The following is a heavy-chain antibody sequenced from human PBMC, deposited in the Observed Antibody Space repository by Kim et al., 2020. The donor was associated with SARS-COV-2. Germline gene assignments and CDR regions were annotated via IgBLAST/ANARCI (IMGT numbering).Heavy chain of an antibody. D-gene: IGHD2-8*01. J-gene: IGHJ6*02. Sequence: GGSLRLSCAASGFTFSNYGMHWVRQAPGKGLEWVAVIYYDGSNKYYADSVKGRFTISRDNSKNTLYLQMNSLRAEDTAVYYCARDTTGTNAQNDSYGMDVGGEGTTVTVP. CDR1: GFTFSNYG. V-gene: IGHV3-33*01. CDR3: ARDTTGTNAQNDSYGMDV. CDR2: IYYDGSNK.